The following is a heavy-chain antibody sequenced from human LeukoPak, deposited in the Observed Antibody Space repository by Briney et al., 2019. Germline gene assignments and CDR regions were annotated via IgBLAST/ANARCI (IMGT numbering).Heavy chain of an antibody. Sequence: GGSLRLSCAASGFTFSSYAMSWVRQAPGKGLEWVSSINWNGGSWNAASMAYADSVKGRFTISRDNAKNSLYLQMNSLRAEDTAVYYCAREKYSSGHYYFDYWGQGTLVTVSS. CDR2: INWNGGSWNAASM. J-gene: IGHJ4*02. V-gene: IGHV3-20*04. D-gene: IGHD6-19*01. CDR3: AREKYSSGHYYFDY. CDR1: GFTFSSYA.